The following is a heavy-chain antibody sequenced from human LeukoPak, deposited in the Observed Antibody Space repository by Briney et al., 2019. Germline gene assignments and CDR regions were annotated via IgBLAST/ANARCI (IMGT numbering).Heavy chain of an antibody. CDR1: GGSISSYY. V-gene: IGHV4-4*07. J-gene: IGHJ4*02. CDR3: ARDLIHSAAGDFDF. Sequence: PSETLSLICPVSGGSISSYYWSWIRQPAGKGLEWIGRIYTTGSTNYNPSLKSRVTMSVDTSKNQFSLRLSSVTAADTAVYYCARDLIHSAAGDFDFWGQGTLVTVSS. D-gene: IGHD3-16*01. CDR2: IYTTGST.